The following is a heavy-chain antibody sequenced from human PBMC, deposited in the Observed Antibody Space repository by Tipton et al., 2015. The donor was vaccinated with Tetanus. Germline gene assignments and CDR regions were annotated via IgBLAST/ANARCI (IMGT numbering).Heavy chain of an antibody. CDR1: GASINAGGYL. V-gene: IGHV4-34*01. D-gene: IGHD3-10*01. Sequence: TLSLTCNVSGASINAGGYLWTWVRQHPGKGLEWIGEINYDGSTNYSPSLKSRVTLSLDTTKKQVSLKLSSVTAADTAVYYCARGDYYGSGTYDVWGQGTTVTVPS. CDR3: ARGDYYGSGTYDV. CDR2: INYDGST. J-gene: IGHJ6*02.